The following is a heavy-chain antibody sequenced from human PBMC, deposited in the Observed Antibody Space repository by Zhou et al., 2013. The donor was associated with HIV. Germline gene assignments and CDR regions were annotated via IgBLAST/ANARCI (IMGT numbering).Heavy chain of an antibody. CDR2: MNPRSGNT. Sequence: QVQLVQSGAEVKKPGASVKVSCKASGYTFTSYGISWVRQAPGQGLEWMGWMNPRSGNTGYAQKFQGRVTFTRNTSINTAYMELSSLRSEDTAVYYCARARKAARNYYYYYMDVWARDHGHRLL. D-gene: IGHD6-6*01. CDR1: GYTFTSYG. J-gene: IGHJ6*03. CDR3: ARARKAARNYYYYYMDV. V-gene: IGHV1-8*03.